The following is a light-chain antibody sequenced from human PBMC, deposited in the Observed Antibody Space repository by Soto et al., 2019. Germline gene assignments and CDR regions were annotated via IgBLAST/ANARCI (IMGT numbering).Light chain of an antibody. Sequence: QSALTQPPSASGSPGQSVTISCTGTSSDVGGYNYVSWYQQDPGKAPKLMIYEVNKRPSGVPDRFSGSKSGNTASLTVSGLQAEDESDYYCSSYGGSDNFVVFGGGTKLTVL. CDR1: SSDVGGYNY. CDR2: EVN. J-gene: IGLJ3*02. V-gene: IGLV2-8*01. CDR3: SSYGGSDNFVV.